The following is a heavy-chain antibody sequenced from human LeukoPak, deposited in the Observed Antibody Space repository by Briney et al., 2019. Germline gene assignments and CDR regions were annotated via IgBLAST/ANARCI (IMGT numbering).Heavy chain of an antibody. D-gene: IGHD3-10*01. J-gene: IGHJ5*02. CDR2: IFYSGGT. Sequence: SETLSLTCTVSGGPISSHYWSWIRQPPGKGLEWIGYIFYSGGTNYNPSLKSRVTISLDRSKNQLSLKLSSVTAADTAVYYCARDEVTMVRGVIKPFGRFDPWGQGTLVTVSS. CDR1: GGPISSHY. CDR3: ARDEVTMVRGVIKPFGRFDP. V-gene: IGHV4-59*11.